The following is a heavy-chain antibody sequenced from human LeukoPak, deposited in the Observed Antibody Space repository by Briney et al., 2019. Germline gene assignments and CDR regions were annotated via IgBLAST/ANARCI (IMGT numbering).Heavy chain of an antibody. CDR3: AKLGSDGWFDAFDI. J-gene: IGHJ3*02. D-gene: IGHD6-19*01. CDR1: GFTFTRYA. Sequence: GGSLRLSCAASGFTFTRYAMHWVRQAPGKGLEWVAGTSYDGSDKDYADSVRGRFTISRDNSKNTLYLQMNSLRAEDTAVYYCAKLGSDGWFDAFDIWGQGTMVTVSS. CDR2: TSYDGSDK. V-gene: IGHV3-30*04.